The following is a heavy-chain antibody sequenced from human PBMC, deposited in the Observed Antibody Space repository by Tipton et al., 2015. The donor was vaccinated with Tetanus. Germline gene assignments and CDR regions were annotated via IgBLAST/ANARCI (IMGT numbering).Heavy chain of an antibody. V-gene: IGHV1-8*02. CDR3: ARGLRRLFCTSASCHPNWCDP. D-gene: IGHD2-2*01. J-gene: IGHJ5*02. CDR2: LNPKSGSA. Sequence: QVQLVQSGAEVKKPGASVKVSCKASGYTFTSYGLNWVRKAAGRGFEWMGWLNPKSGSAAYAPRFQGRVTMTTNTSITTAFMEVASLTYEDTAVYYCARGLRRLFCTSASCHPNWCDPWGQGTLVTVSS. CDR1: GYTFTSYG.